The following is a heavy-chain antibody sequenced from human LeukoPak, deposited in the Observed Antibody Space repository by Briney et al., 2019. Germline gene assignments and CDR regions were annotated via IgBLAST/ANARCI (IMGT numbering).Heavy chain of an antibody. Sequence: PSETLSLTCTVSGGSISSYYWSWIRQPAGKGLEWIGRIYTSGSTNYNPSLKSRVTMSVDTSKNQFSLKLSSVTAADTAVYYCARVINYDTLTGIISYYMDVWGKGTTVTVSS. CDR1: GGSISSYY. CDR2: IYTSGST. J-gene: IGHJ6*03. D-gene: IGHD3-9*01. V-gene: IGHV4-4*07. CDR3: ARVINYDTLTGIISYYMDV.